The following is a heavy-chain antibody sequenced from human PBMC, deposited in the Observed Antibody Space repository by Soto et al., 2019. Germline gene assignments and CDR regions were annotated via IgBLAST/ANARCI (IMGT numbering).Heavy chain of an antibody. V-gene: IGHV3-30-3*01. D-gene: IGHD6-19*01. CDR2: ISYDGSNK. CDR1: GFTFSSYA. Sequence: SLRLSCAASGFTFSSYAMHWVRQAPGKGLEWVAVISYDGSNKYYADSVKGRFTISRDNSKNTLYLQMNSLRAEDTAVYYCAREIAVAPGMDVWGQGTTVTVSS. CDR3: AREIAVAPGMDV. J-gene: IGHJ6*02.